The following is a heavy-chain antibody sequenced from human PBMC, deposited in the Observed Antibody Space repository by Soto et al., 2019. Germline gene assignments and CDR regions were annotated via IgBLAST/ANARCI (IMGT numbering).Heavy chain of an antibody. CDR2: ISYSGNT. CDR1: GGSISNFY. D-gene: IGHD2-8*01. J-gene: IGHJ4*02. V-gene: IGHV4-59*01. Sequence: PSETLSRTCTVSGGSISNFYWSWIRQPPGKGLEWLGYISYSGNTNYNSSLQCRVSISVDTPTNQLSLNLTSVTAADTAVSYCERAPMVLTRSYFDAWGQGTPVTVSS. CDR3: ERAPMVLTRSYFDA.